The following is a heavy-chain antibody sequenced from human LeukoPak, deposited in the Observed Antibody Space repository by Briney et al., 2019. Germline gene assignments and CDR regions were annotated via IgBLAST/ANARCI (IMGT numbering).Heavy chain of an antibody. J-gene: IGHJ4*02. D-gene: IGHD6-19*01. CDR1: GFPFSNHG. CDR3: VKDGDDSGWNYFDY. CDR2: ISYDGRNK. Sequence: PGRSLRLSCAASGFPFSNHGMHWVRQAPSKGLEWVAVISYDGRNKYYADSVKGRFTISRDNSQNTLSLQMNSLRAEDTAVYYCVKDGDDSGWNYFDYWGQGTLVTVSS. V-gene: IGHV3-30*18.